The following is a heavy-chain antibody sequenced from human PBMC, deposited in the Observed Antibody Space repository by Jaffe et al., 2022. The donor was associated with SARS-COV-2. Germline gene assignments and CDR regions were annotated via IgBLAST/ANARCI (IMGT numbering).Heavy chain of an antibody. CDR1: GFIFSSHW. V-gene: IGHV3-7*01. CDR3: VTGRYSHGY. D-gene: IGHD3-22*01. J-gene: IGHJ4*02. CDR2: LSADGIEK. Sequence: EVQLVESGGGLVQPGGSLRLSCEASGFIFSSHWMTWVRQAPGKGPEWVASLSADGIEKHYVDSVKGRFTISRDNGENSLFLQIHSLRGEDTAVYYCVTGRYSHGYWGQGTLVTVSS.